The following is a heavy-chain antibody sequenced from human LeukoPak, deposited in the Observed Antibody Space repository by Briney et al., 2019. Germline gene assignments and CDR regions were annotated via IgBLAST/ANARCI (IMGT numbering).Heavy chain of an antibody. CDR2: ITDSGNTI. CDR3: ARSIGLTGGGVDV. D-gene: IGHD3-9*01. CDR1: GFTFSDYN. Sequence: GGSLRLSCAASGFTFSDYNMNWVRQAPGKGLEWVSYITDSGNTIHYADSVKGRFTISRDNAKNSLYLQMNSLKAEDTAVYYCARSIGLTGGGVDVWGQGTTVTVSS. V-gene: IGHV3-11*01. J-gene: IGHJ6*02.